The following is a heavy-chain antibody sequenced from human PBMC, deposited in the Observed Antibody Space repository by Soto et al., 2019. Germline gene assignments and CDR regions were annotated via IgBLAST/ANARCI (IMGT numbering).Heavy chain of an antibody. CDR3: ARDWSYALNY. J-gene: IGHJ4*01. V-gene: IGHV3-74*01. CDR2: INSDGTDT. CDR1: GFTFSSSW. D-gene: IGHD3-16*01. Sequence: SLRLSCAASGFTFSSSWMHWVRQAPGKGLVWVSHINSDGTDTNYADSVKGRFTISRDNAKNTVYLQMNSLRAEDTAVYYCARDWSYALNYWGHGSLVTVSS.